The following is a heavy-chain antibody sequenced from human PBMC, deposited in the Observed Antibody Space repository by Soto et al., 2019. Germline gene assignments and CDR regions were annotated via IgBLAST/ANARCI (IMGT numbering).Heavy chain of an antibody. CDR3: ARHDQWLVRLHY. Sequence: QVQLQASGPGLVKPSETLSLTCTVSGGSINKSSFYWAWIRQTPGEGLEWIGSIYYGGSTYYNPSLKSRVTMSVDTSKNLLSLALSSVTAADTAVYYCARHDQWLVRLHYWGQGTLVTVSS. D-gene: IGHD6-19*01. CDR1: GGSINKSSFY. J-gene: IGHJ4*02. CDR2: IYYGGST. V-gene: IGHV4-39*01.